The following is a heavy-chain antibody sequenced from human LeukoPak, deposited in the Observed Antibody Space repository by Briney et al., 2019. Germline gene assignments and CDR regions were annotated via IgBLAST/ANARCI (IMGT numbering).Heavy chain of an antibody. CDR1: GFTFSSYA. D-gene: IGHD1-26*01. V-gene: IGHV3-23*01. CDR2: ISGSGGST. J-gene: IGHJ4*02. Sequence: GGSLRLSCAASGFTFSSYAMGWVRQAPGKGLEWVSAISGSGGSTYYADSVKGRFTISRDNSKNTLYLQMNSLRAEDTAVYHCAKARVIVGATISYYFDYWGQGTLVTVSS. CDR3: AKARVIVGATISYYFDY.